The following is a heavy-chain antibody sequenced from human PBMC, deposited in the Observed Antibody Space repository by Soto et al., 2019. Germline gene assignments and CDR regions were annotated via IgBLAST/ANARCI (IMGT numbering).Heavy chain of an antibody. J-gene: IGHJ3*02. Sequence: ASVKVSCKVSGYTLTELSMHWVRQAPGEGLEWMGGFDPEDGETIYAQKFQGQVTISADKSISAAYLQWSSLKASDTAMYYCARGGAFDIWGQGTMVTVSS. D-gene: IGHD2-15*01. CDR2: FDPEDGET. CDR3: ARGGAFDI. CDR1: GYTLTELS. V-gene: IGHV1-24*01.